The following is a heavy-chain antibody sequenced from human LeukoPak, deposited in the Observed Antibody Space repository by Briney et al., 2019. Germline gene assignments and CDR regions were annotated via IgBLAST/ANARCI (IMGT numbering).Heavy chain of an antibody. V-gene: IGHV4-39*07. CDR3: ARTAMAKGYYYYYYMDV. J-gene: IGHJ6*03. CDR2: IYYSGST. Sequence: PSETLSLTCTVSGGSISSSSYYWGWIRQPPGKGLEWIGSIYYSGSTYYNPSLKSRVTISVDTSKNQFSLKLSSVTAADTAVYYCARTAMAKGYYYYYYMDVWGKGTTVTVSS. CDR1: GGSISSSSYY. D-gene: IGHD5-18*01.